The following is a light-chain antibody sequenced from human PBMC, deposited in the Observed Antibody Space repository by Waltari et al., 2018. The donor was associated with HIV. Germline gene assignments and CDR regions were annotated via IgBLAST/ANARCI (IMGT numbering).Light chain of an antibody. Sequence: QSALTQPASVSGSPGQSITISCTGTSRDVGGYNSVAWSQQHPGKAPKLIIYYVSNRPSGVPYRFSGSKSGNTASLTISGLQAEDEADYYCKSKTSSSTPCVFGTGTKVTVL. CDR2: YVS. V-gene: IGLV2-14*03. CDR3: KSKTSSSTPCV. CDR1: SRDVGGYNS. J-gene: IGLJ1*01.